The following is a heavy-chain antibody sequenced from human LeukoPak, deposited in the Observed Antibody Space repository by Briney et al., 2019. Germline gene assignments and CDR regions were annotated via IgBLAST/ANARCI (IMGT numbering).Heavy chain of an antibody. J-gene: IGHJ6*02. CDR3: ARGRSYGYGVYGMDV. V-gene: IGHV1-8*01. D-gene: IGHD5-18*01. CDR1: GYTFTSYD. Sequence: APVKVSCKASGYTFTSYDINWVRQATGQGLEWMGWMNPNSGNTGYAQKFQGRVTMTRNTSISTAYMELSSLRSEDTAVYYCARGRSYGYGVYGMDVWGQGTTVTVSS. CDR2: MNPNSGNT.